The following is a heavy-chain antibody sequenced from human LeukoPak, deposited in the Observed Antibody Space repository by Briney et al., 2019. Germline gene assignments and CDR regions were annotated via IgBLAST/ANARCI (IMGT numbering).Heavy chain of an antibody. CDR3: ARDRGYSTFDY. D-gene: IGHD4-23*01. CDR2: ISGSGGST. CDR1: GFTFSSYA. Sequence: GGSLRLSCAASGFTFSSYAMSWVRQAPGKGLEWVSAISGSGGSTYYADSVKGRFTISRDNSKNTLYLQMNSLRVEDTAVYYCARDRGYSTFDYWGQGTLVTVSS. V-gene: IGHV3-23*01. J-gene: IGHJ4*02.